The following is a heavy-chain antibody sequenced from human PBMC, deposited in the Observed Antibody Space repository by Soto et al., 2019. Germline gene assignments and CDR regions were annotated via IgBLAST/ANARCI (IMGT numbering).Heavy chain of an antibody. CDR3: ATGARGGSYNTWFDP. J-gene: IGHJ5*02. CDR1: GGSISSTDYY. Sequence: QLQLQESGPGLLKPSETLSLTCTVSGGSISSTDYYWGWLRQPPGKGLEWIGTVYYSGSTSYSPSLKSRVTISVDTSKNHFSLVLPSVTAADTAVYYCATGARGGSYNTWFDPWGQGTLVTVSS. CDR2: VYYSGST. D-gene: IGHD2-2*02. V-gene: IGHV4-39*02.